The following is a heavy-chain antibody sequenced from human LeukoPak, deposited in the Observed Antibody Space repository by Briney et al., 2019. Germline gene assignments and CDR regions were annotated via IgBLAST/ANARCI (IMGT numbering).Heavy chain of an antibody. J-gene: IGHJ4*02. CDR3: AREGYYGSGSPPSLYFDY. CDR2: TSSDLNVK. D-gene: IGHD3-10*01. Sequence: GGSLRLSCAASGFTFHDHAMHWVRQAPGKGLEWVAVTSSDLNVKLYADSVKGRFTISRDNSRSTLYLQMNSLRPEDTAIYYCAREGYYGSGSPPSLYFDYWGQGTLVTVSS. CDR1: GFTFHDHA. V-gene: IGHV3-30*03.